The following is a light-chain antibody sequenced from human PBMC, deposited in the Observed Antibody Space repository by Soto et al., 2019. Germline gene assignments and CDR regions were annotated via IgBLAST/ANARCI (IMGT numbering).Light chain of an antibody. J-gene: IGLJ2*01. Sequence: QSALTQPRSVSGSPGQSVTISCTGTSSDVGAYNCVSWYQQHPGKAPKLMIYDVSKRPSEVPDRFSASKSGNTASLTISGLQAEDEADYYCCSYSCSYTVIFGGGTKLTVL. CDR1: SSDVGAYNC. V-gene: IGLV2-11*01. CDR2: DVS. CDR3: CSYSCSYTVI.